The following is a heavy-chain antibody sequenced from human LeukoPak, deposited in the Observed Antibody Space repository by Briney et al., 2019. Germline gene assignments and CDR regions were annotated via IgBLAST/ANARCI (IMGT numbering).Heavy chain of an antibody. CDR3: AKRGPTAYYFDS. Sequence: GGSLRLSCAASGFTFSSYAMSWVRQAAGKGLEWVSAISASGGSTYYADSVKGRFTISGDNSKNTLYLQMNSLRAEDTAVYYCAKRGPTAYYFDSWGQGTLVTVSS. CDR2: ISASGGST. CDR1: GFTFSSYA. V-gene: IGHV3-23*01. J-gene: IGHJ4*02. D-gene: IGHD3-10*01.